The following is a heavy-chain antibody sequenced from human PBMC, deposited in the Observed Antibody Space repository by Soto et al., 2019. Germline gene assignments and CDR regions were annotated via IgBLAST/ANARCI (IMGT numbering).Heavy chain of an antibody. CDR3: ARGINYYDSGDDAFDI. D-gene: IGHD3-10*01. Sequence: ASVKVSCKASGYTFTSYDINWVRQATGQGLEWMGWMNPNSGNTGYAQRFQGRVTMTRNTSISTAYMELSSLRSEDTAVYYCARGINYYDSGDDAFDIWGQGTMVTV. CDR2: MNPNSGNT. J-gene: IGHJ3*02. V-gene: IGHV1-8*01. CDR1: GYTFTSYD.